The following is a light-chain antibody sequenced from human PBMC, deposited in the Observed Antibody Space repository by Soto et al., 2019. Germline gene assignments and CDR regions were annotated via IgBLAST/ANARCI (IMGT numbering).Light chain of an antibody. CDR1: QSISSY. CDR3: QQYNTYLT. V-gene: IGKV1-5*01. CDR2: DAS. J-gene: IGKJ1*01. Sequence: QSTQSPSSLSASVGDRFTITCRASQSISSYLNWYQQKPGKAPKLLIYDASSLENGVPSRFSGSGSGTEFTLTISSLQPDDFATYYCQQYNTYLTFGQGTKVDIK.